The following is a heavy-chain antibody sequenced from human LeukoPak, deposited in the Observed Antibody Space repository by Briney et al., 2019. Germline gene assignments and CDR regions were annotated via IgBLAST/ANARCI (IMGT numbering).Heavy chain of an antibody. Sequence: SETLSLTCAVSGGSISSSNWWSWVRQPPGKGLEWIGEIYHSGSTNYNPSLKSRVTISVDKSKNQFSLKLSSVTAADTAVYYCARGSYSSRLMGNWFDPWGQGTLVTVSS. J-gene: IGHJ5*02. CDR2: IYHSGST. V-gene: IGHV4-4*02. CDR1: GGSISSSNW. CDR3: ARGSYSSRLMGNWFDP. D-gene: IGHD6-13*01.